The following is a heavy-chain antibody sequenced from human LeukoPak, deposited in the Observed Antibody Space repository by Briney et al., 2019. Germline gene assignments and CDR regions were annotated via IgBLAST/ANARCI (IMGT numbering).Heavy chain of an antibody. CDR3: ARHRAYSSSSPFDY. CDR2: IYSSGST. Sequence: TSETLSLTCSISGGSMSTYYWSWIRQPPGKGLEWIGYIYSSGSTNYNPSLKSRVTMFVDMSKNQFSLRLSSVTAADTAVYYCARHRAYSSSSPFDYWGQGTLVTVSS. V-gene: IGHV4-59*08. J-gene: IGHJ4*02. CDR1: GGSMSTYY. D-gene: IGHD6-6*01.